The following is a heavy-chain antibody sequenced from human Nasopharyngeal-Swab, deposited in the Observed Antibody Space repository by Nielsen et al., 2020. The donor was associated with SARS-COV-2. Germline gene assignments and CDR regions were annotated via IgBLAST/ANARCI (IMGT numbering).Heavy chain of an antibody. J-gene: IGHJ6*02. V-gene: IGHV4-34*01. CDR2: INHGGST. CDR3: ARWSVAQTPQPYGMDV. CDR1: GGSFSGYY. Sequence: SQTLSLTCAVYGGSFSGYYWSWIRQPPGKGLEWIGEINHGGSTNYNPSLKSRVTISVDTSKNQFSLKLSSVTAADTAVYYCARWSVAQTPQPYGMDVWGQGTTVTVSS. D-gene: IGHD6-19*01.